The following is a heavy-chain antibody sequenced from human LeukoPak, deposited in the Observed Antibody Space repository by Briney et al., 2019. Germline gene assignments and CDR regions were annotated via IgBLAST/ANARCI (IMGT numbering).Heavy chain of an antibody. CDR1: GFTFDDYA. J-gene: IGHJ4*02. V-gene: IGHV3-43*02. CDR2: ISADGTI. Sequence: GGSLRLSCAASGFTFDDYAMHWVRQAPGKGLEWVSLISADGTIYYADSVRGRFTISRDNNKNSLYLQMNSLRTEDTALYYCAKDLGYSSRPDFWGQGTLVTVSS. D-gene: IGHD6-13*01. CDR3: AKDLGYSSRPDF.